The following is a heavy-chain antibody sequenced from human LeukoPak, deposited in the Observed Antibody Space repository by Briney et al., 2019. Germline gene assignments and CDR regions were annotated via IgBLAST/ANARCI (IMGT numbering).Heavy chain of an antibody. D-gene: IGHD1-26*01. V-gene: IGHV4-31*03. CDR2: IYYSGCT. CDR1: GGSISSGGYY. J-gene: IGHJ6*02. Sequence: SQTLSLTCTVSGGSISSGGYYWSWIRQHPGKGLEWIGYIYYSGCTYYNPSLKSRVTISVDTSKNQFSLKLSSVTAADTAVYYCARDMRATTQYYYYYGMDVWGQGTTVTVSS. CDR3: ARDMRATTQYYYYYGMDV.